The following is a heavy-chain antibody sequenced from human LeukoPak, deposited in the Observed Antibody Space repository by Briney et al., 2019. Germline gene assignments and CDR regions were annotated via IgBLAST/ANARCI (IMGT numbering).Heavy chain of an antibody. CDR1: GFTFSSYS. CDR2: ISSSSSYV. V-gene: IGHV3-21*01. J-gene: IGHJ6*02. CDR3: ARDHSSSGMDV. Sequence: GGSLRLSCAASGFTFSSYSMNWVRQAPGKGLEWVSSISSSSSYVYYADSVKGRFTISRDNAKNSLYLQMNSLRAEDTAVYYCARDHSSSGMDVWGQGTTVTVSS.